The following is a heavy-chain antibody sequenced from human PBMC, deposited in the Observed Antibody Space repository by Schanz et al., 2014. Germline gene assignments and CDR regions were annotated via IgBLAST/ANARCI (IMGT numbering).Heavy chain of an antibody. V-gene: IGHV3-23*01. CDR3: ARNRGSGGQNWYFDL. CDR1: GFTFSTHA. D-gene: IGHD1-26*01. Sequence: EVQLLESGGGLVQPGGSLRLSCAASGFTFSTHAMSWVRQAPGKGLEWVSSISGDHRNTFYADSVKGRFTISRDNTKNSLFLQLISLRADDTAVYYCARNRGSGGQNWYFDLWGRGTLXTVSS. J-gene: IGHJ2*01. CDR2: ISGDHRNT.